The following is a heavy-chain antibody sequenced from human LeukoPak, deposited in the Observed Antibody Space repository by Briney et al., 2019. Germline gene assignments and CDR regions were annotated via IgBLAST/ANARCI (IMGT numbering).Heavy chain of an antibody. CDR3: ARPLGNWNDRDAFDI. CDR2: IYYSGST. CDR1: GGSISSSSYY. J-gene: IGHJ3*02. Sequence: SETLSLTCTVSGGSISSSSYYWGWIRQPPGKGLEWIGSIYYSGSTYYNPSLKSRVTISVDTSKNQFSLKLSSVTAADTAVYYCARPLGNWNDRDAFDIWGQGTMVTVSS. V-gene: IGHV4-39*01. D-gene: IGHD1-20*01.